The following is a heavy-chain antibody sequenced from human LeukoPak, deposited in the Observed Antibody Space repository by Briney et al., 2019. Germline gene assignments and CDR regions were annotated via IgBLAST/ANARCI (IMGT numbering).Heavy chain of an antibody. Sequence: GGSLSPARAASGFTFSTYVISWVRQAPGKGLEWVSAISGSGGSTYYADSVKGRFTISRDNSKNTLYLQMNSLGADDTAVYYCAKGNLRYFDYWGQGTMVTVSS. D-gene: IGHD1-7*01. CDR2: ISGSGGST. V-gene: IGHV3-23*01. CDR1: GFTFSTYV. CDR3: AKGNLRYFDY. J-gene: IGHJ4*02.